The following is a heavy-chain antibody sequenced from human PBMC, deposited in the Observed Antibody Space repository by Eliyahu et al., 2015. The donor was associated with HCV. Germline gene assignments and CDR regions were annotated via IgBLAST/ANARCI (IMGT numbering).Heavy chain of an antibody. CDR3: ATVRASVTHRAEYFQY. CDR1: GGTFRTLS. D-gene: IGHD5/OR15-5a*01. Sequence: QVQLEQSGAEVKKPGSSVKVSCKASGGTFRTLSINGVRQPPGQGLEWMGRILPVFGSSNYAQKFQGRVSITADESTATAYLELNSLTSDDTAIFYCATVRASVTHRAEYFQYWGQGTLVTVS. CDR2: ILPVFGSS. J-gene: IGHJ1*01. V-gene: IGHV1-69*01.